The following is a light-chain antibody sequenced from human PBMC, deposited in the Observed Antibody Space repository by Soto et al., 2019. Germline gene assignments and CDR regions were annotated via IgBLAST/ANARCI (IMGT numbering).Light chain of an antibody. Sequence: QSVLTQPPSASVTPGQRVSISCSGSSSNIGNNTVNWYQQFPETAPRLLIYTTNQRPSGVPDRFSGSKSGTSASLAISGLQSEDEADYYCAAWDDSLNGPVFGGGTKVIVL. CDR1: SSNIGNNT. CDR3: AAWDDSLNGPV. V-gene: IGLV1-44*01. J-gene: IGLJ3*02. CDR2: TTN.